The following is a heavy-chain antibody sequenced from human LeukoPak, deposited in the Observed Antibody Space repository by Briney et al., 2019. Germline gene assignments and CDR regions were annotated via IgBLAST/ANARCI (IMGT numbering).Heavy chain of an antibody. CDR2: ISYDGSNK. J-gene: IGHJ4*02. D-gene: IGHD5-18*01. CDR3: AKDQEGWIRYYFDY. Sequence: HPGGSLRLSCAASGFTFSSYGMHWVRQAPGKGLEWVAVISYDGSNKYYADSVKGRFTISRDNSKNTLYLQMNSLRAEDTAVYYCAKDQEGWIRYYFDYWGQGTLVTVSS. CDR1: GFTFSSYG. V-gene: IGHV3-30*18.